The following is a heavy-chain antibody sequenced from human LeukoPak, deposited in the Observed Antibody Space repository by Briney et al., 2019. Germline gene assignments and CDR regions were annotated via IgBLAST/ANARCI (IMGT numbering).Heavy chain of an antibody. J-gene: IGHJ5*02. CDR3: ARQGILLWFGELSYWFDP. Sequence: GGSLRLSCAASGFTFSDYYMSWIRQAPGKGLEWVSYIISSGSTIYYADSVKGRFTISRDNAKNSLYLQMNSLRAEDTAVYYCARQGILLWFGELSYWFDPWGQGTLVTVSS. CDR2: IISSGSTI. V-gene: IGHV3-11*01. CDR1: GFTFSDYY. D-gene: IGHD3-10*01.